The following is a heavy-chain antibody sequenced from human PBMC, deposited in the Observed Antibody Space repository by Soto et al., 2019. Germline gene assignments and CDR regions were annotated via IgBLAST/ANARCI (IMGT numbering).Heavy chain of an antibody. J-gene: IGHJ4*02. CDR3: ARAADGCDFWSGYHY. Sequence: QVQLVQSGAEVKKPGSSVKVSCKASGGTFSSYAISWVRQAPGQGLEWMGGIIPIFGTANYAQKFKGRVTITADKSTSTGYRELSSLRSEDTGVYYCARAADGCDFWSGYHYWGQGTLVTVSS. CDR1: GGTFSSYA. V-gene: IGHV1-69*06. CDR2: IIPIFGTA. D-gene: IGHD3-3*01.